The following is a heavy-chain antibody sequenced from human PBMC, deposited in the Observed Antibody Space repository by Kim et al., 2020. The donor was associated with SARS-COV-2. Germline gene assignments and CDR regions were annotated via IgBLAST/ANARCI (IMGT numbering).Heavy chain of an antibody. J-gene: IGHJ1*01. CDR3: ARDRNVRH. D-gene: IGHD3-10*01. V-gene: IGHV7-4-1*02. Sequence: TGNPTYAQGFTGRFVFSLDTSVSTAYLQISSLKAEDTAVYYCARDRNVRHWGQGTLVTVSS. CDR2: TGNP.